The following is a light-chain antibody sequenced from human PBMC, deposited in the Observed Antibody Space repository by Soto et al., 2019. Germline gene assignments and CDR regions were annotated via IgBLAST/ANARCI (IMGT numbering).Light chain of an antibody. CDR3: QQTYSLPHT. J-gene: IGKJ4*01. CDR1: QSISTY. CDR2: ATS. V-gene: IGKV1-39*01. Sequence: DIQMTQSPPSLSASVGDSITITCRASQSISTYLNWYRQKPGKAPELLIFATSSLQRGVPSRFSGSGSGTDFTLNISSLQPGDFETYYCQQTYSLPHTFGGGTKV.